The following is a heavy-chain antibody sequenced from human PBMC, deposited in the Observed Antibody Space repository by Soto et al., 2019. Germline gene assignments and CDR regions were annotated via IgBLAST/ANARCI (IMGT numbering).Heavy chain of an antibody. J-gene: IGHJ4*02. V-gene: IGHV4-31*03. CDR2: IYYSGST. CDR1: GGSISSGGYY. Sequence: TLSLTCTVSGGSISSGGYYWSWIRQHPGKGLEWIGYIYYSGSTYYNPSLKSRVTISVDTSKNQFSLKLSSVTAADTAVYYCARGGIAAAAPPDYWGQGTLVTVSS. CDR3: ARGGIAAAAPPDY. D-gene: IGHD6-13*01.